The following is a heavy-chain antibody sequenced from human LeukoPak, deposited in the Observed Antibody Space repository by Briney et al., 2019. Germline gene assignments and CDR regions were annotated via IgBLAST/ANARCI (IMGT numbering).Heavy chain of an antibody. CDR2: INANSGGT. Sequence: ASVKVSCKASGYTFTSYGISWVRQAPGQGLEWMGWINANSGGTNYAQKFQGRVTMTRDTSISTAYMELSRLRSDDTAVYYCARGSSSWYLRLDYWGQGTLVTVSS. D-gene: IGHD6-13*01. V-gene: IGHV1-2*02. CDR1: GYTFTSYG. CDR3: ARGSSSWYLRLDY. J-gene: IGHJ4*02.